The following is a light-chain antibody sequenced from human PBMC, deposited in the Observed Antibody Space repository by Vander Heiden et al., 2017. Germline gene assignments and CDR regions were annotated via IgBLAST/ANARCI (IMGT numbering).Light chain of an antibody. CDR2: CAT. CDR3: QQYYSTPRVT. V-gene: IGKV4-1*01. J-gene: IGKJ3*01. Sequence: DILMTHSPDLPPLSQRERATFNCKSSQTVLYSSNNKNYLAWYQQKPGQPPKLLIYCATTRRSGVPDRFSGSGSGTDFTLTISSLQAEDVAFYYYQQYYSTPRVTFGHGTKVDIK. CDR1: QTVLYSSNNKNY.